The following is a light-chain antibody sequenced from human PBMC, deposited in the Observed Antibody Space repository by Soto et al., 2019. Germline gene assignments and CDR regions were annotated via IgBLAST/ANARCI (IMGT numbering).Light chain of an antibody. CDR3: QEYASSPLT. CDR2: GAS. Sequence: EIVLTQSPGTLSLSPGERATLSCRASQSISRNHLAWYQQKPGQAPRLLISGASNRATGIPDRFSGRGSGTDFTLTISRLEPEDFAVYFCQEYASSPLTFGGGTKVEIK. V-gene: IGKV3-20*01. J-gene: IGKJ4*01. CDR1: QSISRNH.